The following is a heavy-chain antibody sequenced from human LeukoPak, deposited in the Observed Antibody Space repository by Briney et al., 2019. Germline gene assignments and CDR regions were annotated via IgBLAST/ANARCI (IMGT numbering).Heavy chain of an antibody. CDR1: GYTFTSYG. V-gene: IGHV1-18*01. Sequence: ASVKVSCKASGYTFTSYGISWVRQAPGQGLEWMGWISAFNGNTNYAQKLQGRVTMTTDTSTSTAYMELRSLRSDDTAVYYCAGMTTVTSYYHYYMDVWGKGTTVTVSS. CDR3: AGMTTVTSYYHYYMDV. D-gene: IGHD4-17*01. CDR2: ISAFNGNT. J-gene: IGHJ6*03.